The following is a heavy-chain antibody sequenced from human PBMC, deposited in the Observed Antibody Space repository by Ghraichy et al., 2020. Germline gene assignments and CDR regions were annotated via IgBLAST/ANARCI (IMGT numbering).Heavy chain of an antibody. J-gene: IGHJ6*02. CDR2: ISYDGSNK. Sequence: GESLNISCAASGFTFSGYGMHWVRQAPGRGLEWVAFISYDGSNKYYADSVKGRFTISRDNSRNTLYLQMNSLRAEDTAVYYCSKEMYYYDTKYGMDVWGQGTTVTVSS. D-gene: IGHD3-22*01. CDR3: SKEMYYYDTKYGMDV. V-gene: IGHV3-30*18. CDR1: GFTFSGYG.